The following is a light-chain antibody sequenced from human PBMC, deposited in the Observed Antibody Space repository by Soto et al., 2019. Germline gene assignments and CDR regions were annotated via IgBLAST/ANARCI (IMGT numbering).Light chain of an antibody. CDR3: QQFLNYPLT. CDR2: DAS. Sequence: AIQLTQSPSSLSASIGDRVTITCRASQGISSALAWYQQKPGKAPKLLIYDASTLEGGVPSRFSGSGSGTDFTLTITSLQPEDVATYYCQQFLNYPLTFGGGTKVEIK. CDR1: QGISSA. V-gene: IGKV1D-13*01. J-gene: IGKJ4*01.